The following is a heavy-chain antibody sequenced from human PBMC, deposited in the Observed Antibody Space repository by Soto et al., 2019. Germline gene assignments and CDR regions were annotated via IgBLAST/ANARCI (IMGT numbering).Heavy chain of an antibody. CDR1: GFTFSNAW. CDR2: IKSKTDGGTT. V-gene: IGHV3-15*07. J-gene: IGHJ4*01. D-gene: IGHD3-22*01. Sequence: GGSLRLSCAASGFTFSNAWINWVRQAPGKGLEWVGRIKSKTDGGTTDYAEPVKGRFAISRDDSNNMVYLQMNSLRIEDTAVYYCTTDSYSTIIIVRFDYWGHGTLVTVSS. CDR3: TTDSYSTIIIVRFDY.